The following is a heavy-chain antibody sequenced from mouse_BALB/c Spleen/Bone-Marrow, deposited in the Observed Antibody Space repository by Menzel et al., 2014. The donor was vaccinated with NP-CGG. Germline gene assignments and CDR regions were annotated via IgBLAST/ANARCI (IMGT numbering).Heavy chain of an antibody. CDR3: ANYYGSTWFAY. J-gene: IGHJ3*01. Sequence: EVHLVESGGGLVKPRGSLKLSCAASGFTFSDYYMYWVRQTPEKRLEWVATISDGGSYTYYPDSVKGRFTISRDNAKNNLYLQMSGLKSEDTAMYYCANYYGSTWFAYWGQGTLVTVSA. V-gene: IGHV5-4*02. D-gene: IGHD1-1*01. CDR2: ISDGGSYT. CDR1: GFTFSDYY.